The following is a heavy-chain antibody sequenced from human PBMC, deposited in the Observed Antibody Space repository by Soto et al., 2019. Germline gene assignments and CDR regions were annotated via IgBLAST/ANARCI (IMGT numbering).Heavy chain of an antibody. CDR3: ARDAGYSSSWRLYYYYGMDV. CDR1: GGSISSYY. Sequence: SETLSLTCTVSGGSISSYYWSWIRQPPGKGLEWTGYIYYSGSTNYNPSLKSRVTISVDTSKNQFSLKLSSVTAADTAVYYCARDAGYSSSWRLYYYYGMDVWGQGTTVTGLL. CDR2: IYYSGST. D-gene: IGHD6-13*01. V-gene: IGHV4-59*01. J-gene: IGHJ6*02.